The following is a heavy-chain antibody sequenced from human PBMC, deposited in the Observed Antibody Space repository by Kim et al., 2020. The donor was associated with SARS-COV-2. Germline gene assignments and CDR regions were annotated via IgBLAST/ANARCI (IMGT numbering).Heavy chain of an antibody. Sequence: GGSLRLSCAASGFVFNNYAMHWVRQAPGKGLEWVAVISHDGRNTYSADSGQGRFTISRDNSRNTLYLQMNTLKPEDTAVYFCGRDACSGGSCYSVLHWGLGTLVSVSS. D-gene: IGHD2-15*01. J-gene: IGHJ4*02. V-gene: IGHV3-30*14. CDR3: GRDACSGGSCYSVLH. CDR1: GFVFNNYA. CDR2: ISHDGRNT.